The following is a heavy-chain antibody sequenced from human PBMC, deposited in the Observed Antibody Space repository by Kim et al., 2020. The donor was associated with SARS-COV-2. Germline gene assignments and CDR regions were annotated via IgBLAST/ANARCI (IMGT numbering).Heavy chain of an antibody. D-gene: IGHD3-3*01. CDR3: AKLWYDFWSGYAY. Sequence: ADSGKGRFTISRDNSKTTLYLQMNSLRAEDTAVYYGAKLWYDFWSGYAYWGQGTLVTVSS. J-gene: IGHJ4*02. V-gene: IGHV3-23*01.